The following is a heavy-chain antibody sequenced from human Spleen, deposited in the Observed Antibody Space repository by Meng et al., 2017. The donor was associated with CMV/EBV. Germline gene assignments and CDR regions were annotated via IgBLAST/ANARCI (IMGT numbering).Heavy chain of an antibody. CDR3: ARRGTAPIAVAGSFDY. CDR1: GYTFTGYY. D-gene: IGHD6-19*01. Sequence: ASVKVSCKASGYTFTGYYMHWVRQAPGQGLEWMGWINPNSGGTNYAQKFQGRVTMTRDKSISTAYLQWSSLKASDTAMYYCARRGTAPIAVAGSFDYWGQGTLVTVSS. CDR2: INPNSGGT. V-gene: IGHV1-2*02. J-gene: IGHJ4*02.